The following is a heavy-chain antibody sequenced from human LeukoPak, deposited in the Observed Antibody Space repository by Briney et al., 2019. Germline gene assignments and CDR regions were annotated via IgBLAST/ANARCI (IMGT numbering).Heavy chain of an antibody. Sequence: AGGSLRLSCAASGFTFSNYAMSWVRQAPGKGLEWVSAISDSGRDTYYADSVKGRFTISRDNSKNTLYLQMNSLRVEDAAVYYCAKRVPYSSSSVYFDYWGQGTLVTVSS. V-gene: IGHV3-23*01. CDR3: AKRVPYSSSSVYFDY. D-gene: IGHD6-6*01. CDR1: GFTFSNYA. CDR2: ISDSGRDT. J-gene: IGHJ4*02.